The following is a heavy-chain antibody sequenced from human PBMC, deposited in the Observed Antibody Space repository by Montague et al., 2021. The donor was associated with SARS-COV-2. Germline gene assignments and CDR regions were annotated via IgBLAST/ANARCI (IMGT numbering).Heavy chain of an antibody. CDR1: GDGVSSNSAT. D-gene: IGHD1-26*01. Sequence: CAISGDGVSSNSATWRWIRRSPSRGLEWLGRTYYRSRWSNDYAVXVRSRIIINPGTSTNQFSLQLSSVTPEDTAVYFCARERWAVGVSFDYWGQGTLVTVSS. V-gene: IGHV6-1*01. CDR2: TYYRSRWSN. J-gene: IGHJ4*02. CDR3: ARERWAVGVSFDY.